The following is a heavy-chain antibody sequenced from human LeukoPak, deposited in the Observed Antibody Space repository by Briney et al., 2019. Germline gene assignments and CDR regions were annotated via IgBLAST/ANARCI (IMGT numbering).Heavy chain of an antibody. CDR2: IDPDGSDI. CDR3: IRGSSSY. CDR1: GFTFNNAW. Sequence: GGSLRLSCAASGFTFNNAWMSWVRQAPGKGLEWVANIDPDGSDIYYVDSVKGRFTVSRDNAKNSLYLQMNSLRVEDTATYYCIRGSSSYWGQGTLVTV. V-gene: IGHV3-7*04. J-gene: IGHJ4*02.